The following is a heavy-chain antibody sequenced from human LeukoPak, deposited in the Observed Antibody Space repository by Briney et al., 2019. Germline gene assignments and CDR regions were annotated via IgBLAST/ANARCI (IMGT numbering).Heavy chain of an antibody. Sequence: ASVKVSCKVSGYTLTELSMHWVRQAPGKGLEWMGGFDPEDGETIYAQKFQGRVTMTEDTSTDTAYMELSSLRSEDTAVYYCATVRDRVDIVATIIKGAFDIWGQGTMATVSS. CDR1: GYTLTELS. J-gene: IGHJ3*02. CDR3: ATVRDRVDIVATIIKGAFDI. D-gene: IGHD5-12*01. CDR2: FDPEDGET. V-gene: IGHV1-24*01.